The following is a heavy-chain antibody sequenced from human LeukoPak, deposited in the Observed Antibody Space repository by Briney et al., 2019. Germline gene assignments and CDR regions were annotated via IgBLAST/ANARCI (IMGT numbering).Heavy chain of an antibody. CDR1: GYTFTGYY. D-gene: IGHD6-19*01. CDR3: ARDLYSSGWTDAFDI. V-gene: IGHV1-2*02. CDR2: INPNSGDT. J-gene: IGHJ3*02. Sequence: ASVKVSCKAAGYTFTGYYMHWVRQAPGQGLEWMGWINPNSGDTNYSQKFQGRVSMTRDTSINTAYMELSRLTSDDTAVYYCARDLYSSGWTDAFDIWGQGTMVTVSS.